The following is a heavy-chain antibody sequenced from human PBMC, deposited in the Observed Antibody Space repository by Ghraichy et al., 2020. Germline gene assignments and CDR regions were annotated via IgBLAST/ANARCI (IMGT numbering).Heavy chain of an antibody. J-gene: IGHJ4*02. D-gene: IGHD2-2*02. CDR3: TRDTPNIPNNY. V-gene: IGHV3-48*02. CDR2: ISDSCASI. Sequence: GESLNISCAASGFTLRSYSMNWVRQPPGKGLEWISYISDSCASIHYADSVKGRFTLSRDIAQNSLYLQMNSLRDEDTSVYYCTRDTPNIPNNYWGQGTLVTVSS. CDR1: GFTLRSYS.